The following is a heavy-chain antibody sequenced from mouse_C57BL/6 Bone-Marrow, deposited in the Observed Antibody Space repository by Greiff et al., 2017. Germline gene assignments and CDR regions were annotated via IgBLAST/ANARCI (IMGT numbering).Heavy chain of an antibody. CDR3: TTSYYYGSSYGY. Sequence: VQLKESGAELVRPGASVKLSCTASGFNIKDDYMHWVKQRPEQGLEWIGWIDPENGDTEYASNFQGKATITADTSSNTAYLQLSSLTSEDTAVYYCTTSYYYGSSYGYWGQGTTLTVSS. J-gene: IGHJ2*01. D-gene: IGHD1-1*01. CDR2: IDPENGDT. V-gene: IGHV14-4*01. CDR1: GFNIKDDY.